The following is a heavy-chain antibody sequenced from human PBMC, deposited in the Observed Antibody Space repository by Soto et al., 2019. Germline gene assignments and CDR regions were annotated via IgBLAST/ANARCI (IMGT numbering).Heavy chain of an antibody. J-gene: IGHJ6*02. V-gene: IGHV4-31*03. CDR2: IYYSGST. D-gene: IGHD2-21*02. CDR3: ARDRAGGNSYYYYGMDV. Sequence: SETLSLTCTVSGGSISSGGYYWSWIRQHPGKGLEWIGYIYYSGSTYYNPSLKSRVTISVDTSKNQFSLKLSSVTAADTAVYYCARDRAGGNSYYYYGMDVWGQGTTVTVSS. CDR1: GGSISSGGYY.